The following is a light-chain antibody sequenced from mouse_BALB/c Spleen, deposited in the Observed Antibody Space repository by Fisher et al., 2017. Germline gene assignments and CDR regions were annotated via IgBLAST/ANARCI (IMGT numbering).Light chain of an antibody. CDR3: QQWSSNPFT. CDR2: LTS. J-gene: IGKJ4*01. Sequence: IVLTQSTAIMSASPGEKVTMTCSASSSVNYMYWYQQKPRSSPKPWIYLTSNLASGVPARFSGSGSGTSYSLTISRMEAEDAATYYCQQWSSNPFTFGSGTKLEIK. CDR1: SSVNY. V-gene: IGKV4-68*01.